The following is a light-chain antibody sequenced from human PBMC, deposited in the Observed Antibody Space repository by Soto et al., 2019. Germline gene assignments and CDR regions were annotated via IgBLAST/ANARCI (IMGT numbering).Light chain of an antibody. CDR2: STS. CDR3: LLYFGSAQV. Sequence: QSVVTQEPSLTVSPGGTVTLTCASSTGAVTSVSYPNWVQQKPGQAPRALIYSTSTSHSWTPARFSGSLLGGKAALTLSGVQPEDEAVYYCLLYFGSAQVFGGGTQLTVL. CDR1: TGAVTSVSY. J-gene: IGLJ3*02. V-gene: IGLV7-43*01.